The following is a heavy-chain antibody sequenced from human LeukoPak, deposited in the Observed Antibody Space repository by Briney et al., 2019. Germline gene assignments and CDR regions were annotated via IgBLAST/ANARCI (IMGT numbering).Heavy chain of an antibody. V-gene: IGHV4-59*01. J-gene: IGHJ3*02. CDR3: ARDRGSYYYPDAFDI. Sequence: SETLFLTCTVSGGSISSYYWSWIRQPPGKGLEWIGYIYYSGSTNYNPSLKSRVTISVDTSKNQFSLKLSSVTAADTAVYYCARDRGSYYYPDAFDIWGQGTMVTVSS. CDR1: GGSISSYY. D-gene: IGHD1-26*01. CDR2: IYYSGST.